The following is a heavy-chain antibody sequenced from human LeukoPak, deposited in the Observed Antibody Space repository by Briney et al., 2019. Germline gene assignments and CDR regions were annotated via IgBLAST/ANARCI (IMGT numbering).Heavy chain of an antibody. CDR1: GGSISSGGYY. Sequence: SETLSLTCTVSGGSISSGGYYWSWIRQHPGKGLEWIGYIYYSGSTNYNPSLKSRVTISVDTSKNQFSLKLSSVTAADTAVYYCARDLGSSGWFYYGMDVWGQGTTVTVSS. CDR3: ARDLGSSGWFYYGMDV. J-gene: IGHJ6*02. V-gene: IGHV4-61*08. D-gene: IGHD6-19*01. CDR2: IYYSGST.